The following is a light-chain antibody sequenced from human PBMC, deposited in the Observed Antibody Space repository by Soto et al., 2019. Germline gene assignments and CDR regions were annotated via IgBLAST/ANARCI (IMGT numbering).Light chain of an antibody. CDR3: QQRNSWPPT. CDR1: QSVSNY. CDR2: DAS. J-gene: IGKJ2*01. V-gene: IGKV3-11*01. Sequence: EIVLTQSPATLSLSPGERAIFSCRASQSVSNYLAWYQQKPGQAPRLLIYDASNRATGIPARFTGSGSGTDFTLTISSLEPEDFAVYYCQQRNSWPPTFGQGTKLEIK.